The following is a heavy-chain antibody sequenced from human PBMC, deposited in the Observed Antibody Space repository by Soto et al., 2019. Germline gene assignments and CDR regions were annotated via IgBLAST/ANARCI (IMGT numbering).Heavy chain of an antibody. J-gene: IGHJ4*02. Sequence: HPGGSLRLSCAAAGFTLNNYYLSWVRQAPGKGLEWVGNIKGDGSDPHYVDSVKGRFTISRDNAENSIYLQMNSLKAEDTAMYYCARDPVTADWGQGTLVTVSS. CDR1: GFTLNNYY. CDR2: IKGDGSDP. V-gene: IGHV3-7*03. CDR3: ARDPVTAD.